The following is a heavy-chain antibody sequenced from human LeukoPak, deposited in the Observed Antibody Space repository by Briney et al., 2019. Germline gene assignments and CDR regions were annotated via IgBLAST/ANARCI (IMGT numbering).Heavy chain of an antibody. J-gene: IGHJ6*04. CDR3: AKSSGSYYNQGYYYYGMDV. D-gene: IGHD3-10*01. V-gene: IGHV1-69*13. CDR1: GGTFSSYA. Sequence: SVKVSCKASGGTFSSYAISWVRQAPGQGLEWMGGIIPIFGTANYAQRFQGRVTITADESTSTAYMELSSLRSEDTAVYYCAKSSGSYYNQGYYYYGMDVWGKGTTVTVSS. CDR2: IIPIFGTA.